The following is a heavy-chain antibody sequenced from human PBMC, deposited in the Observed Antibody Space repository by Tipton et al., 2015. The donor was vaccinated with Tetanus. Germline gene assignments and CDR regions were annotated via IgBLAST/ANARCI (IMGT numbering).Heavy chain of an antibody. CDR1: GASARSEKYY. Sequence: GLVKPSETLSLTCFASGASARSEKYYWSWIRQPPGKGLEWIGYIYFNGTAKYNPSLKSRLSISVDTSKNQLSLKMTSVTAADTAVYYCARDAGDSGHWGPGTQVTVSS. CDR3: ARDAGDSGH. J-gene: IGHJ4*02. D-gene: IGHD1-1*01. CDR2: IYFNGTA. V-gene: IGHV4-61*01.